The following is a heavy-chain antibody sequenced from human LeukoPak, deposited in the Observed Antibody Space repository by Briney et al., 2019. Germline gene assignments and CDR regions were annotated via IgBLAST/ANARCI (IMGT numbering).Heavy chain of an antibody. V-gene: IGHV1-46*01. J-gene: IGHJ5*02. D-gene: IGHD2-21*02. CDR2: INPSGTGT. Sequence: ASVKVSCKASGYTITNNYMHWVRQAPGQGLERMGVINPSGTGTSYAQKFQGRVTMSRDTSTSTLYMELSSLRSEDTAFYYCATDHSRANTAWWFDPWGQGTLVTVSS. CDR3: ATDHSRANTAWWFDP. CDR1: GYTITNNY.